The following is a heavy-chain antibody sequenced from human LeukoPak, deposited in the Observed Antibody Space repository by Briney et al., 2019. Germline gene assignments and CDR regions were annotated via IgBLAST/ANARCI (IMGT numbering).Heavy chain of an antibody. CDR1: GFTFSSYG. CDR2: ISYDGSNK. D-gene: IGHD3-22*01. V-gene: IGHV3-30*18. Sequence: PGRSLRLSCAASGFTFSSYGMHWVRQAPGKGLEWVAVISYDGSNKYYADSVKGRFTISRDNSKNTLYLQMNSLRAEDTAVYYCAKPYRPPDTMIVVGYDYWGQGTLVTVSS. CDR3: AKPYRPPDTMIVVGYDY. J-gene: IGHJ4*02.